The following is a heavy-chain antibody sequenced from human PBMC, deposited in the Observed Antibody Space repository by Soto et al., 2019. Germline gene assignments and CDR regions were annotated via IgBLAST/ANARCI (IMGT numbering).Heavy chain of an antibody. D-gene: IGHD6-19*01. J-gene: IGHJ4*02. CDR3: TRDLGGYSSGWYGY. V-gene: IGHV3-49*03. CDR2: IRSKAYGGTT. CDR1: GFTFGDYA. Sequence: PGGSLRLSCTAYGFTFGDYAMSWFRQAPGKGPEWVGFIRSKAYGGTTEYAASVKGRFTISRDDSKSIAYLQMNSLKTEDTAVYYCTRDLGGYSSGWYGYWGQGTLVTVSS.